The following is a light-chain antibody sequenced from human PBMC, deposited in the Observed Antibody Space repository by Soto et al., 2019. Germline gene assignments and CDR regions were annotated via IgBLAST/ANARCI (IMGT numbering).Light chain of an antibody. CDR2: DAS. J-gene: IGKJ1*01. Sequence: VLTQSPGTLSLSPGERATLSCKASQSVTSSYLAWYQQKPGQAPRLLIYDASSRATGIPDRFSGSGSGTDFTLTISRLEPEDFAVDYCQQYSNSPGTFGQGTKVDIK. V-gene: IGKV3-20*01. CDR1: QSVTSSY. CDR3: QQYSNSPGT.